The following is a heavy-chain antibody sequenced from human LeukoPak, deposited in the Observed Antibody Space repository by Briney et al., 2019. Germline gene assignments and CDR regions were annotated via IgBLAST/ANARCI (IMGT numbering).Heavy chain of an antibody. CDR3: AKVRWFGEYYMDV. D-gene: IGHD3-10*01. Sequence: GSLRLSCAASGFTVSSNYMSWVRQAPGKGLEWVSVIYSGGSTYYADSVKGRFTISRDNSKNTLYLQMNSLRAEDTAVYYCAKVRWFGEYYMDVWGKGTTVTVSS. J-gene: IGHJ6*03. CDR2: IYSGGST. CDR1: GFTVSSNY. V-gene: IGHV3-53*05.